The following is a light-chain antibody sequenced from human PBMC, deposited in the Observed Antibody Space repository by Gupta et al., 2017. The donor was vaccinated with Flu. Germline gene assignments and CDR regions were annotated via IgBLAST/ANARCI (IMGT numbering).Light chain of an antibody. CDR2: DDY. CDR3: CSGGAAAF. CDR1: SSDVGAYDY. V-gene: IGLV2-11*01. J-gene: IGLJ2*01. Sequence: QSALTQPRSVSGSPGQSVAISCTGTSSDVGAYDYVSWYQQHPGKAPKLIIYDDYKRPSGVPDWFTGSKSGNTASMTISGLQPEDEADYRCCSGGAAAFFGGGTKLTVL.